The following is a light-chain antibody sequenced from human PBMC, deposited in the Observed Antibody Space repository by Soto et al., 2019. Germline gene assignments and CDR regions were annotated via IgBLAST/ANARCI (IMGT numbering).Light chain of an antibody. J-gene: IGLJ1*01. V-gene: IGLV3-21*02. CDR3: QVWDSSSDHLYV. Sequence: LTQPPSASGTPGQGVTISCSGSTSNIGSNYVHWYQQKPGQAPVLVVYDDSDRPSGIPERFSGSNSGNTATLTISRVEAGDEADYYCQVWDSSSDHLYVFGTGTKGTVL. CDR1: TSNIGSNY. CDR2: DDS.